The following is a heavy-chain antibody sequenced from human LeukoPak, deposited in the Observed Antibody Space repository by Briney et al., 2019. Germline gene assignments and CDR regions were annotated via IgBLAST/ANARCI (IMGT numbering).Heavy chain of an antibody. D-gene: IGHD6-13*01. CDR1: GFTFSSYG. CDR2: ISYDGSNK. V-gene: IGHV3-30*18. Sequence: PGGSLRLSCAASGFTFSSYGMHWVRQAPGKGLEWVAVISYDGSNKYYADSVKGRFTISRDNSKNTLYLQMNSLRAEDTAVYYCAKDRGSSWYLDAFDIWGQGTMVTVSS. CDR3: AKDRGSSWYLDAFDI. J-gene: IGHJ3*02.